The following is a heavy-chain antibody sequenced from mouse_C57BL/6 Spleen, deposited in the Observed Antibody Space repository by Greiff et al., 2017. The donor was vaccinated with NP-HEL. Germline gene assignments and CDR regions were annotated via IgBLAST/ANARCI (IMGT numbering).Heavy chain of an antibody. Sequence: EVKLVESGGGLVQPGGSMKLSCVASGFTFSNYWMNWVRQSPEQGLEWVAQIRLKSDNYATHYAVSVKGRFTISRDDSKSSVYLQMNNLRAEDTGIYYCTGEYYYPDYAMDYWGQGTSVTVSS. CDR2: IRLKSDNYAT. CDR1: GFTFSNYW. CDR3: TGEYYYPDYAMDY. J-gene: IGHJ4*01. D-gene: IGHD2-1*01. V-gene: IGHV6-3*01.